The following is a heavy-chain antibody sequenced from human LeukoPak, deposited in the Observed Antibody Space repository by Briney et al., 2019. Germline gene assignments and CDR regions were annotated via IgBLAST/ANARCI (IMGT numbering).Heavy chain of an antibody. J-gene: IGHJ4*02. CDR2: ISAYNGNT. Sequence: ASVKVSCKASGYTFTSYGISWVRQAPGQGLEWMGWISAYNGNTNYAQKLQGRVTMTTDTSTSTAYMELRSLRSDDTAVYYCARDLARYYYDSSGYYYFDYWGQGTLVTASS. D-gene: IGHD3-22*01. CDR1: GYTFTSYG. CDR3: ARDLARYYYDSSGYYYFDY. V-gene: IGHV1-18*01.